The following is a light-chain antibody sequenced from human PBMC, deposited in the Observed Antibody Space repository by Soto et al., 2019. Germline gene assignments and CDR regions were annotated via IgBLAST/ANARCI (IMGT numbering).Light chain of an antibody. CDR1: QTISDY. V-gene: IGKV3-15*01. CDR2: GAS. Sequence: EIVLAQSPATLSLSPGERATLSCRASQTISDYLAWYQQKPGQAPRLLIYGASTRATGIPARFSGSGSGTEFTLTISSLQSEDFAVYYCQQYNNWPTWTFGQGTKVDI. CDR3: QQYNNWPTWT. J-gene: IGKJ1*01.